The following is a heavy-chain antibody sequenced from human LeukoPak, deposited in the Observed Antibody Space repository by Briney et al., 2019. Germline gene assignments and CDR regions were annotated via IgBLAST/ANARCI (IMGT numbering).Heavy chain of an antibody. Sequence: GESLRLSCAASGFTFSNYAMSWVRQAPGKGLEWVSGISGSDGTTYYADSVKGRFTISRDNSKNTLYLQMNGLRAEDTAVYYCAKDSAKKYDDYWGQGTLVTVSS. D-gene: IGHD2/OR15-2a*01. J-gene: IGHJ4*02. CDR3: AKDSAKKYDDY. CDR1: GFTFSNYA. V-gene: IGHV3-23*01. CDR2: ISGSDGTT.